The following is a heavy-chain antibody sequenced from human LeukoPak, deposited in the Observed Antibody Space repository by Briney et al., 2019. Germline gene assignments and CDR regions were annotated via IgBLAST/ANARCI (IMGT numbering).Heavy chain of an antibody. D-gene: IGHD3-22*01. CDR2: ISGSGKTI. J-gene: IGHJ4*02. CDR1: GFAFSDYF. CDR3: TTGEITYYYDSSGYYIDY. Sequence: GGSLRLSCAASGFAFSDYFMTWIRQAPGKGLEWVSYISGSGKTIYYADSLKGRFTISRDNAKNTIYLQMNTLRAEDTAVYYCTTGEITYYYDSSGYYIDYWGQGTLVTVSS. V-gene: IGHV3-11*01.